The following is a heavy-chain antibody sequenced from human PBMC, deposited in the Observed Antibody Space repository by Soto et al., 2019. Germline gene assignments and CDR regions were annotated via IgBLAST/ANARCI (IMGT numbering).Heavy chain of an antibody. CDR3: AKGRGYDGLGGDYFDY. Sequence: GGSLRLSCAASGFTVSSNYMSWVRQAPGKGLEWVSAISGSGGSTYYADSVKGRFTISRDNSKNTLYLQMNSLRAEDTAVYYCAKGRGYDGLGGDYFDYWGQGSLFTVSS. J-gene: IGHJ4*02. V-gene: IGHV3-23*01. CDR2: ISGSGGST. D-gene: IGHD5-12*01. CDR1: GFTVSSNY.